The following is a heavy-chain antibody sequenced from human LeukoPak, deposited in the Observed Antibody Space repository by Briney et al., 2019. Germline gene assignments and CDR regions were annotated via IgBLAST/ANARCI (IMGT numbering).Heavy chain of an antibody. CDR1: GGSISSYY. Sequence: SETLSLTCTVSGGSISSYYWSLIRQPPGKGLEWFGSSNYSGSTYYNPSLKSRVTISVDTSKNQLSLKLSSVTAADTAVYYCARHGVLGCSRSSCYVRSWGQGTLVTVSS. CDR2: SNYSGST. V-gene: IGHV4-59*05. D-gene: IGHD2-2*01. CDR3: ARHGVLGCSRSSCYVRS. J-gene: IGHJ4*02.